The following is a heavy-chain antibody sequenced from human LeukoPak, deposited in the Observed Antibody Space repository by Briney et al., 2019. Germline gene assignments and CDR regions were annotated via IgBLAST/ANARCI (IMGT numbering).Heavy chain of an antibody. CDR3: ARDGRGWYRNLEY. CDR1: GFTFSSYR. D-gene: IGHD6-19*01. Sequence: PGGSLRLSCAASGFTFSSYRMIWVRQAPGMGLEWLSYISSVGDNIDYADCVKGRFTIPRDNAKDSLYLQMNSLRAEDTAVYYCARDGRGWYRNLEYWGQGTVVIVSS. V-gene: IGHV3-48*03. J-gene: IGHJ4*02. CDR2: ISSVGDNI.